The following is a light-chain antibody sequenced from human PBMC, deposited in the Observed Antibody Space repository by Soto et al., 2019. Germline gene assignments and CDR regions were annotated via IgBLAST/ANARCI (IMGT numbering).Light chain of an antibody. V-gene: IGKV1-5*01. CDR3: QQYNDYSPTYT. CDR1: QSIRSW. Sequence: DIQMTQSPSTLSASVGDRVTITCRASQSIRSWLAWYQQKPGKAPKLLIYDASSLESGVPSRFSGSGSGTEFTLTISCLQPDDFATYYCQQYNDYSPTYTFGQGTKLEIK. J-gene: IGKJ2*01. CDR2: DAS.